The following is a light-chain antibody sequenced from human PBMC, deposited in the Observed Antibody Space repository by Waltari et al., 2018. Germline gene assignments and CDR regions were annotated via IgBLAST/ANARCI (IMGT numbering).Light chain of an antibody. Sequence: MTQTPSSLSASVGDKVTFTCRASQNIATWLAWYQQKPGKPPQALVSAASKLEGGVPSRLSASGSGTEFTLTINNLQPDDFATYFCQQYDDWPYTFGQGTTLE. J-gene: IGKJ2*01. CDR3: QQYDDWPYT. CDR2: AAS. CDR1: QNIATW. V-gene: IGKV1-NL1*01.